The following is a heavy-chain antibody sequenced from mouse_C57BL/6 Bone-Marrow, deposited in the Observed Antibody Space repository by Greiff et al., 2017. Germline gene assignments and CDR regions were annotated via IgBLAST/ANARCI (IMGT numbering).Heavy chain of an antibody. CDR1: GYSITSDY. Sequence: EVKLVESGPGLAKPSQTLSLTCSVTGYSITSDYWNWIRKFPGNKLEYMGYISYSGSTYYNPSLKSRISITRDTSKNQYYLQLNTLTTEDTATYYCARENYYYGSSYGWYFDVRGTGATGTVSS. CDR2: ISYSGST. V-gene: IGHV3-8*01. D-gene: IGHD1-1*01. J-gene: IGHJ1*03. CDR3: ARENYYYGSSYGWYFDV.